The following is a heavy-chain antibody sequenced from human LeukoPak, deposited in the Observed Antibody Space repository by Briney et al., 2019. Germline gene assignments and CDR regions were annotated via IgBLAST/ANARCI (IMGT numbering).Heavy chain of an antibody. J-gene: IGHJ5*02. CDR2: IYYSGST. D-gene: IGHD3-3*01. CDR3: ARGSLWSGYCGMNGWFDP. Sequence: SETLSLTCTVSGGSISSSSYYWGWIRQPPGKGLEWIGSIYYSGSTYYNPSLKSRVTISVDTSKNQFSLKLNSVTAADTAVYYCARGSLWSGYCGMNGWFDPWGPGTLVTVSS. V-gene: IGHV4-39*07. CDR1: GGSISSSSYY.